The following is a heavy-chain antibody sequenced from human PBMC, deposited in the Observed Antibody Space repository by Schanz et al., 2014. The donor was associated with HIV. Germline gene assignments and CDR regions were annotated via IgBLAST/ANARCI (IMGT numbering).Heavy chain of an antibody. V-gene: IGHV3-7*01. Sequence: EVQLVESGGGLVQPGGSLRLSCAASGFTFSSYWMTWVRQAPGKGLEWVANIKQDGSVKSYPDSVQGRFTVSRDNAKNSLFLQMNSLRAEDTAVYYCAKDYGDFVPYGFLDFWGQGILVTVSS. CDR1: GFTFSSYW. CDR3: AKDYGDFVPYGFLDF. CDR2: IKQDGSVK. D-gene: IGHD4-17*01. J-gene: IGHJ4*02.